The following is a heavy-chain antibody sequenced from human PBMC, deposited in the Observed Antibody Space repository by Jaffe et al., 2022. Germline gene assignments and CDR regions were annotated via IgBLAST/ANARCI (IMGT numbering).Heavy chain of an antibody. J-gene: IGHJ5*02. CDR1: GGSISSGSYY. D-gene: IGHD3-10*01. CDR2: IYTSGST. V-gene: IGHV4-61*02. CDR3: ARDQLLWFGELLGWFDP. Sequence: QVQLQESGPGLVKPSQTLSLTCTVSGGSISSGSYYWSWIRQPAGKGLEWIGRIYTSGSTNYNPSLKSRVTISVDTSKNQFSLKLSSVTAADTAVYYCARDQLLWFGELLGWFDPWGQGTLVTVSS.